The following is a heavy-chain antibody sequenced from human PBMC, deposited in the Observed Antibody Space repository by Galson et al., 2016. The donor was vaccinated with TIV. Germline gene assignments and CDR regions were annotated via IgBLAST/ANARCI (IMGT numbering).Heavy chain of an antibody. CDR1: GLTVSYNY. CDR2: IYSGGGT. D-gene: IGHD2-21*01. V-gene: IGHV3-66*02. J-gene: IGHJ6*02. CDR3: ARERRHCGNECYLYYYYGMDV. Sequence: LRLSCAASGLTVSYNYMTWVRRAPGKGLEWVSMIYSGGGTSYADSVRGRFTISKDNSKNTVYLQMNRLRPEDTAVYYCARERRHCGNECYLYYYYGMDVWGQGTTVTVSS.